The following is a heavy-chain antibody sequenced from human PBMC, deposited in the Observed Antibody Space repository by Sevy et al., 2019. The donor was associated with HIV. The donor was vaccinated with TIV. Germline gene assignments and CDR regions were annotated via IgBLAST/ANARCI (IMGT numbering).Heavy chain of an antibody. CDR3: AKEIIDCSSTSCYGDYYGMDV. V-gene: IGHV3-23*01. J-gene: IGHJ6*02. D-gene: IGHD2-2*01. CDR1: GFTFSSYA. Sequence: GSLRLSCAASGFTFSSYAMSWVRQAPGKGLEWVSAISGSGGSTYYADSVKGRFTISRDNSKNTLYLQMNSLRAEDTAVYYCAKEIIDCSSTSCYGDYYGMDVWGQGTTVTVSS. CDR2: ISGSGGST.